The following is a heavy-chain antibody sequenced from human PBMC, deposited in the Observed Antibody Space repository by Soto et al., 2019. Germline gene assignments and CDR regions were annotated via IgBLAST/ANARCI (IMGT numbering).Heavy chain of an antibody. J-gene: IGHJ4*02. Sequence: QVQLQESGPGLVKPSETLSLTCTVSGGTISSWYWSWIRQPPGKGLEWIGYIYYSGSTNCNPSLKSRFTTPVGTSKNQFSLTLSSVTAADTAVYYCARRYGSAIDYWGQGTLVTVSS. V-gene: IGHV4-59*08. CDR1: GGTISSWY. CDR3: ARRYGSAIDY. D-gene: IGHD1-26*01. CDR2: IYYSGST.